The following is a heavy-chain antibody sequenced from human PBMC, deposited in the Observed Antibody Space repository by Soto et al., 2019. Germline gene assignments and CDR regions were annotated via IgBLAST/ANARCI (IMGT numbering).Heavy chain of an antibody. CDR1: GYTFTSYG. CDR2: ISAYNGNT. Sequence: ASVKVSCKASGYTFTSYGISWVRQAPGQGLEWMGWISAYNGNTNYAQKLQGRVTMTTDTSTSTAYMELRSLRSDDTAVYYCGRKDNYDRTYSFDYWGQGTLVTVSS. V-gene: IGHV1-18*04. J-gene: IGHJ4*02. D-gene: IGHD3-22*01. CDR3: GRKDNYDRTYSFDY.